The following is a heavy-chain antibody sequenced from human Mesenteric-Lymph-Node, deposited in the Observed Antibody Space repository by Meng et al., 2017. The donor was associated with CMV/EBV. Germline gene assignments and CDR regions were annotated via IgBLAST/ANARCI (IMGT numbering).Heavy chain of an antibody. J-gene: IGHJ4*02. CDR3: AKAQHSSGWYGHTAPDY. Sequence: GESLKISCAASGFTVGNNYMNWVRQAPGKGLEWVSAISGSGGSTYYADSVKGRFTISRDNSKNTLYLQMNSLRAEDTAVYYCAKAQHSSGWYGHTAPDYWGQGTLVTVSS. D-gene: IGHD6-19*01. V-gene: IGHV3-23*01. CDR1: GFTVGNNY. CDR2: ISGSGGST.